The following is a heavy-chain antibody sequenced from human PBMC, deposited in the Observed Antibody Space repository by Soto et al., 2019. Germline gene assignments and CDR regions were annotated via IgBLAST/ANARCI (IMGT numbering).Heavy chain of an antibody. V-gene: IGHV4-34*01. CDR1: GGSFSGYY. CDR2: INHSGST. CDR3: ARLRPNYYDSSGYYYLFDY. Sequence: SETLSLTCAVYGGSFSGYYWSWIRQPPGKGLEWIGEINHSGSTNHNPSLKSRVTISVDTSKNQFSLKLSSVTAADTAVYYCARLRPNYYDSSGYYYLFDYWGQGTLVTVSS. D-gene: IGHD3-22*01. J-gene: IGHJ4*02.